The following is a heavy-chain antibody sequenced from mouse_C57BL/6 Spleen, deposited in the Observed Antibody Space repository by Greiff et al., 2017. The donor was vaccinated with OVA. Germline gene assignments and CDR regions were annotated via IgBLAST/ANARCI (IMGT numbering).Heavy chain of an antibody. CDR1: GYTFTEYT. Sequence: VQLQQSGAELVKPGASVKLSCKASGYTFTEYTIHWVKQRSGQGLEWIGWFYPGSGSIKYNEKFKDKATLTADKSSSTVYMELSRLTSEDSAVYICARHEGGHENYGSSHSFDYWGQGTTLTVSS. CDR3: ARHEGGHENYGSSHSFDY. CDR2: FYPGSGSI. D-gene: IGHD1-1*01. J-gene: IGHJ2*01. V-gene: IGHV1-62-2*01.